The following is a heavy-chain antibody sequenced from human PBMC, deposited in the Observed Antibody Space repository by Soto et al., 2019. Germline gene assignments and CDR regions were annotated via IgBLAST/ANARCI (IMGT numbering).Heavy chain of an antibody. CDR2: IYWDDDK. V-gene: IGHV2-5*02. Sequence: QITLNESGPRVVRPTESLTLTCRFSGFSLTTSGVGVGWIRQSPGKAPEWLALIYWDDDKRYSASLKSRLTITKDTSKNRVVLTVSDLDPTDTATYYCAHRVLRTVFGLVTTTAIYFDFCGQGTPVAVSS. CDR1: GFSLTTSGVG. J-gene: IGHJ4*02. CDR3: AHRVLRTVFGLVTTTAIYFDF. D-gene: IGHD3-3*01.